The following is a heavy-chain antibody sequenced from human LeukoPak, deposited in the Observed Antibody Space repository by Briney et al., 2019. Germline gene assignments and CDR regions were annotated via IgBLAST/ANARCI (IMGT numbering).Heavy chain of an antibody. Sequence: PGGSLRLSCAASGFIFGSYAMSWVRQAPGKGLEWVSAISGSGGSTYYADSVKGRFTISRDNSKNTLFLQMSSLRTEDTAVYYCARVLAARPFGPFDYWGQGTLVTVSS. CDR2: ISGSGGST. J-gene: IGHJ4*02. CDR3: ARVLAARPFGPFDY. CDR1: GFIFGSYA. D-gene: IGHD6-6*01. V-gene: IGHV3-23*01.